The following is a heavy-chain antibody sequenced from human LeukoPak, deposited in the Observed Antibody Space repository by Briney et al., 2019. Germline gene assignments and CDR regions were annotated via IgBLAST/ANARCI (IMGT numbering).Heavy chain of an antibody. D-gene: IGHD6-19*01. Sequence: FXXXSMNWVRQAPGKGLEWVSYISSRSSTIYYADSVKGRFTISRDNAKNSLYLQMNSLRAEDTAVYYCARESSGWFLDYWGQGTLVTVSS. CDR3: ARESSGWFLDY. CDR2: ISSRSSTI. CDR1: FXXXS. J-gene: IGHJ4*02. V-gene: IGHV3-48*01.